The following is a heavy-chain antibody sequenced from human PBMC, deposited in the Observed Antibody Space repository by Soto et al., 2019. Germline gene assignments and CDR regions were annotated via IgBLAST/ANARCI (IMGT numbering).Heavy chain of an antibody. V-gene: IGHV5-51*01. CDR3: ARNRLRQYYYGMDV. CDR2: IYPGDSDT. CDR1: GYSFANYW. D-gene: IGHD3-10*01. J-gene: IGHJ6*02. Sequence: GESLNISCQGSGYSFANYWVAWVRQMPGKGLEWVGVIYPGDSDTRYSPSFRGQVTISADKSISHVYLQWSSLKASDTAMYYCARNRLRQYYYGMDVWGQGTTVNVSS.